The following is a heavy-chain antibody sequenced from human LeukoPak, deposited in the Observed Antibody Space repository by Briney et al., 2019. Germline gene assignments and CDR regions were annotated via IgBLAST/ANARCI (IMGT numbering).Heavy chain of an antibody. CDR3: ARDPIYLPHLRFLYSGMDV. V-gene: IGHV1-2*02. J-gene: IGHJ6*02. CDR2: VNPNRCGT. CDR1: GYRFTGYY. D-gene: IGHD3-3*01. Sequence: ASVKVSCMPSGYRFTGYYLHWVQQAPGQGLDWMGWVNPNRCGTNYAQLFQGRVTMTRYTSISTAHMELSRLRYDDLAVYYCARDPIYLPHLRFLYSGMDVWGQGTTVTVSS.